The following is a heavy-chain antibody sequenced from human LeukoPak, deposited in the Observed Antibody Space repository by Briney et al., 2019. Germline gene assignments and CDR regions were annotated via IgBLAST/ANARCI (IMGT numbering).Heavy chain of an antibody. J-gene: IGHJ6*02. Sequence: GGSLRLSCAASGFTFSDYYMSWIRQAPGKGLEWVSYISSSGSIIYYADSVKGRFTISRNNAKNSLDLQMNSLRAEDTAVYYCARHKVQSENSGYRRYGMDVWGQGTTVTVFS. CDR3: ARHKVQSENSGYRRYGMDV. CDR1: GFTFSDYY. CDR2: ISSSGSII. D-gene: IGHD3-22*01. V-gene: IGHV3-11*01.